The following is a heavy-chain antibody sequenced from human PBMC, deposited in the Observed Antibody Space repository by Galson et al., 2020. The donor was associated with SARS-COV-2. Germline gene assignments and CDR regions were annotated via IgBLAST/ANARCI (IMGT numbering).Heavy chain of an antibody. V-gene: IGHV4-31*03. J-gene: IGHJ3*02. CDR2: IYFTGSA. CDR3: ARDNRIAVTKRGAFDI. CDR1: GASISNEGYY. D-gene: IGHD6-19*01. Sequence: ETSETLSLTCNVSGASISNEGYYWGWIRQHPRKGLEWIAYIYFTGSAYYNPSLKSRVTISVDTSKNQFSLRLKSVTAADTAIYFCARDNRIAVTKRGAFDIWGQGTMVTVSS.